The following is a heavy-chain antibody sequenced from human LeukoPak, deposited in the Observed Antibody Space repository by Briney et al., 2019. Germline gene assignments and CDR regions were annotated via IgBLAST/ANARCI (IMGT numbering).Heavy chain of an antibody. CDR1: GYSFTSYW. D-gene: IGHD1-26*01. CDR2: IYPGDPDT. Sequence: GESLKISCKGSGYSFTSYWIAWVRQMPGKGLEWMGIIYPGDPDTRYSPSFQGQVTISADKSISTAYLQWGSLKASDTAMYYCARHSPYSGSFLIDYWGQGTLVTVSS. CDR3: ARHSPYSGSFLIDY. J-gene: IGHJ4*02. V-gene: IGHV5-51*01.